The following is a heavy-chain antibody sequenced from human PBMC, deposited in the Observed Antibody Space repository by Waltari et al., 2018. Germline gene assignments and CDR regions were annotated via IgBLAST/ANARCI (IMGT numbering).Heavy chain of an antibody. J-gene: IGHJ4*02. Sequence: EVQLVESGGGLVQPGRSLRLSCAASGFTFDDYAMHWVRQAPGKGLEWVSGISWNSGSIGYADSVKGRVTISRDNAKNSLYLQMNSLRAEDMVLYYCAKGVGPGIAAAGKNWGQGTLVTVSS. D-gene: IGHD6-13*01. CDR1: GFTFDDYA. CDR2: ISWNSGSI. CDR3: AKGVGPGIAAAGKN. V-gene: IGHV3-9*03.